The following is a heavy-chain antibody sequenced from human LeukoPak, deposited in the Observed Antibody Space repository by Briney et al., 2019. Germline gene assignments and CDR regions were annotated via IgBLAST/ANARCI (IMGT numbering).Heavy chain of an antibody. CDR3: ARVRGFGELFFDY. CDR2: VNQEGSEK. J-gene: IGHJ4*02. V-gene: IGHV3-7*01. CDR1: GFSLSTYW. D-gene: IGHD3-10*01. Sequence: GGSLRLSCAASGFSLSTYWLSWVRQAPGKGREWVANVNQEGSEKYYVDSVKGRFTISRDNATNSLYLQMNSLRAEDTAVYYCARVRGFGELFFDYWGQGTLVTVSS.